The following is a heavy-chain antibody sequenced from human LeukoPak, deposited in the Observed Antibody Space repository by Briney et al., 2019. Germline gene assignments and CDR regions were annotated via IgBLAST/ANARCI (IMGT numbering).Heavy chain of an antibody. CDR3: AKDYKSGDGYWDFDF. J-gene: IGHJ4*02. Sequence: GGSLRLSCAGSGFNFGLYAMSWARQAPGKGLEWVAGTPGGGKTFYADSVRGRFMISRDNSKNTVDLQMSSLRVEDTAVYYCAKDYKSGDGYWDFDFWGQGTLVTVSS. CDR1: GFNFGLYA. V-gene: IGHV3-23*01. D-gene: IGHD5-24*01. CDR2: TPGGGKT.